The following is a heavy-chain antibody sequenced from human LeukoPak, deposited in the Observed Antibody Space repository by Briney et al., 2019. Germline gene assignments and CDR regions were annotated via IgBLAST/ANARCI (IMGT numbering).Heavy chain of an antibody. J-gene: IGHJ3*02. CDR1: EYTFTGYY. V-gene: IGHV1-2*02. D-gene: IGHD3-3*01. CDR2: INPNSGGT. Sequence: PWASVKVSCKASEYTFTGYYMHWVRQAPGQGLEWMGWINPNSGGTNYAQEFQGRVTMTRDTSISTAYMELSRLRSDDTAVYYCARVAVQAKGRIGVRYDAFDIWGQGTMVTVSS. CDR3: ARVAVQAKGRIGVRYDAFDI.